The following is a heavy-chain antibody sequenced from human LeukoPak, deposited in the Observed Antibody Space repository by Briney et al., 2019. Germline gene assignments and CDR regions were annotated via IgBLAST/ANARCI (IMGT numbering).Heavy chain of an antibody. Sequence: GGSLRLSCAASGFTFSSYSMNWVRQAPGKGLEWVSYISSSSSTIYYADSVKGRFTISRDNAKNSLYLQMNSLRAEDTAVYCCARPTETYSGYDSKGYYGMDVWGQGTTVTVSS. CDR1: GFTFSSYS. V-gene: IGHV3-48*01. CDR2: ISSSSSTI. CDR3: ARPTETYSGYDSKGYYGMDV. D-gene: IGHD5-12*01. J-gene: IGHJ6*02.